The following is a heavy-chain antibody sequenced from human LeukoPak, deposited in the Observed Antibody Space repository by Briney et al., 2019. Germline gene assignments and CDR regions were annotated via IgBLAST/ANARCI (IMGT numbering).Heavy chain of an antibody. J-gene: IGHJ4*02. D-gene: IGHD2-2*01. V-gene: IGHV4-38-2*01. Sequence: PSETLSLTCGVSGYSISSGYYWGWIRQPPGKGLQWIGTIYYTGSTYYKPSLKSRVTISVDTSKNQFSLKLSSVTAADTAVYYCARRLFTTSRHFDSWGQRTLVTVSS. CDR2: IYYTGST. CDR3: ARRLFTTSRHFDS. CDR1: GYSISSGYY.